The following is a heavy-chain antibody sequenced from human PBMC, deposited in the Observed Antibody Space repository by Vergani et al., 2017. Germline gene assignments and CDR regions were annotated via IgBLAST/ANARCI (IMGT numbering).Heavy chain of an antibody. CDR2: INHSGST. J-gene: IGHJ6*02. V-gene: IGHV4-34*01. D-gene: IGHD3-3*01. CDR1: GGSFSGYY. CDR3: ARGRGNYDFWSGYYSDYGMDV. Sequence: QVQLQQWGAGLLKPSETLSLTCAVYGGSFSGYYWSWIRQPPGKGLEWIGEINHSGSTNYNPSLKSRVTISVDTSKNQFSLKLSSVTAADTAVYYCARGRGNYDFWSGYYSDYGMDVWGQGTTVTVSS.